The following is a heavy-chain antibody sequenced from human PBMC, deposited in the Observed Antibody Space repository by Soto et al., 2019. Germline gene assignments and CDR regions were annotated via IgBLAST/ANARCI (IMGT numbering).Heavy chain of an antibody. CDR2: ISGYNANT. D-gene: IGHD3-16*01. V-gene: IGHV1-18*01. CDR1: GYSFTRYG. J-gene: IGHJ6*02. Sequence: ASVKVSCKASGYSFTRYGISWVRQAPGQGLEWMGWISGYNANTNYPENLQGRVTMTTDTSTSTAYMEVRNLISDDTAVYYCARMGDVPYYYYGLDVWR. CDR3: ARMGDVPYYYYGLDV.